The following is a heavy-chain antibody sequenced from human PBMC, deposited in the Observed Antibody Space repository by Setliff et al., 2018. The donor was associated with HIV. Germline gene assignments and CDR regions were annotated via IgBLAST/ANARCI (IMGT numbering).Heavy chain of an antibody. V-gene: IGHV1-3*01. CDR1: GYTLSSHT. CDR3: ARESGGWDVLDI. D-gene: IGHD2-15*01. J-gene: IGHJ3*02. Sequence: GASVKVSCKASGYTLSSHTMHWVRQAPGQRLEWMGWITAGNGNTKYSQKFQGRVTITRDTSANTAYMELTSLRSEDTAMFYCARESGGWDVLDIWGQGTMVTVSS. CDR2: ITAGNGNT.